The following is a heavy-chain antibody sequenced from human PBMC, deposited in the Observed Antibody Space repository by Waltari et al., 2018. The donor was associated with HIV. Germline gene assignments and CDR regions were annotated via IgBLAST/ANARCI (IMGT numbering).Heavy chain of an antibody. V-gene: IGHV4-61*02. Sequence: VSSGSITSGNYYWSWIRQPAGKGLEWIGRVYTSGSTNYNPSLKNRVTISIDTSRNQFSLRLSSVAAADTAVYYCARALDYYESGSFPLWFFDVWGRGTLVTVSS. D-gene: IGHD3-10*01. CDR1: SGSITSGNYY. J-gene: IGHJ2*01. CDR2: VYTSGST. CDR3: ARALDYYESGSFPLWFFDV.